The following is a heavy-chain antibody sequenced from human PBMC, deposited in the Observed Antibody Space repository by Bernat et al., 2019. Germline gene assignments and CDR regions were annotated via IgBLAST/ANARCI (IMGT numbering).Heavy chain of an antibody. V-gene: IGHV3-48*03. CDR2: ISSSGSTI. D-gene: IGHD2-15*01. CDR3: PRTIFGRGYCSGRSCYPHYYYYYYMDV. CDR1: GFTFSSYE. J-gene: IGHJ6*03. Sequence: EVQLVESGGGLVQPGGSLRLSCAASGFTFSSYEMNWVRQAPGKGLEWVSYISSSGSTIYYADSVKGRFTISRDNAKNSLYLQMNSLRAEDTAVYYCPRTIFGRGYCSGRSCYPHYYYYYYMDVWGKGTTVTGSS.